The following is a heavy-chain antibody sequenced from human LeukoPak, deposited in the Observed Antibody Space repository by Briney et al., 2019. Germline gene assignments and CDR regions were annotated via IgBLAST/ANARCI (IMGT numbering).Heavy chain of an antibody. D-gene: IGHD1-14*01. CDR1: GFTFSSYS. V-gene: IGHV3-21*01. CDR3: ARGNQQPLSMDV. CDR2: ISSSSSYI. Sequence: KPGGSLRLSCAASGFTFSSYSMNWVRQAPGKGLEWVSSISSSSSYIYYADSVKGRFTISRDSAKNSLYLQMNSLRAEDTAVYYCARGNQQPLSMDVWGKGTTVTVSS. J-gene: IGHJ6*03.